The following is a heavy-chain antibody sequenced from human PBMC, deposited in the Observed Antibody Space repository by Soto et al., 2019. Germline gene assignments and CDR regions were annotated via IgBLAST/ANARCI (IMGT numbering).Heavy chain of an antibody. J-gene: IGHJ4*02. V-gene: IGHV3-11*06. CDR3: ARVGSSSWYTGN. Sequence: PGGTLRLSCAASGFTFSDYYMSWIRQAPGKGLEWISFISSSSSYTNYADSVRGRFTISRDNAKNSLFLQMNSLRAEDTAVYYCARVGSSSWYTGNWGQGTLVTVSS. CDR1: GFTFSDYY. CDR2: ISSSSSYT. D-gene: IGHD6-13*01.